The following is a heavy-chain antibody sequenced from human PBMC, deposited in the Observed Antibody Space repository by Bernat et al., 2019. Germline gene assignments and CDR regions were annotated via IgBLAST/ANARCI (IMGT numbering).Heavy chain of an antibody. CDR3: AKDISTIDYYYGMDV. D-gene: IGHD3-3*01. CDR2: ISGDGGST. Sequence: EVQLVESGGGVVQPGGSLRLSCAASGFTFDDYAMHLVRQAPGKGLEWVSLISGDGGSTYYADSVKGRFTISRDNSKNSLYLQMNSLRTEDTALYYCAKDISTIDYYYGMDVWGQGTTVTVSS. CDR1: GFTFDDYA. J-gene: IGHJ6*02. V-gene: IGHV3-43*02.